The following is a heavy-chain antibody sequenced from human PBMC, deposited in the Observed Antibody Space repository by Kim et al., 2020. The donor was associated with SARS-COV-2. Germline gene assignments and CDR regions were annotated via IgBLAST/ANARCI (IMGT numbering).Heavy chain of an antibody. CDR3: AKGGDYGDYVPRRLGEPFDY. V-gene: IGHV3-48*03. D-gene: IGHD4-17*01. J-gene: IGHJ4*02. CDR1: GFTFSSYE. CDR2: ISSSGSTI. Sequence: GGSLRLSCAASGFTFSSYEMNWVRQAPGKGLEWVSYISSSGSTIYYADSVKGRFTISRDNAKNSLYLQMNSLRAEDTAVYYCAKGGDYGDYVPRRLGEPFDYWGQGTLVTVSS.